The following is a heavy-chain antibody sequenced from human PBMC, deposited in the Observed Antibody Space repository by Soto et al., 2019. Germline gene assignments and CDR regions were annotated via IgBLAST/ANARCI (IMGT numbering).Heavy chain of an antibody. V-gene: IGHV2-5*02. Sequence: QITLKESGPTLVKPTQTLTLTCTFSGFSLSTSGVGVGWIRQPPGKALEWLALIYWDDDKRYSPSLKSRLTITKDTSKNQVVLTMTNMDPVDTATYYCAHWYSAAGLVYVPITFWGQGTLVTVSS. J-gene: IGHJ4*02. D-gene: IGHD2-8*01. CDR1: GFSLSTSGVG. CDR3: AHWYSAAGLVYVPITF. CDR2: IYWDDDK.